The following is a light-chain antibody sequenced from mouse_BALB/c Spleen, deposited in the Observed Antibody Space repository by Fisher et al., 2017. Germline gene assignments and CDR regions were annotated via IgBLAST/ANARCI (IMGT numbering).Light chain of an antibody. Sequence: QTPAIMSASLGERVTMTCTASSSVSSSYLHWYQQKPGSSPKLWIYSTSNLASGVPARFSGSGSGTSYSLTISRMEAEDAATYYCQQRSSYPRTFGGGTKLEIK. CDR2: STS. CDR1: SSVSSSY. J-gene: IGKJ1*01. CDR3: QQRSSYPRT. V-gene: IGKV4-74*01.